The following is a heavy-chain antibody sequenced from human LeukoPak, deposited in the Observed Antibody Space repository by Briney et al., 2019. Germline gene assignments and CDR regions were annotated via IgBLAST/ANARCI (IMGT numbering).Heavy chain of an antibody. D-gene: IGHD1-26*01. V-gene: IGHV1-24*01. Sequence: ASLKVSCKVSGYSLKELSMHWVRLAPGKGLEWMGDFDPEDGETIYAKNFQGRVTVTEDTSTDTAYMELSSLRSEDTAVYYCAGDPMLSTTTCFCYWGQGTLVTVSS. CDR2: FDPEDGET. CDR3: AGDPMLSTTTCFCY. J-gene: IGHJ4*02. CDR1: GYSLKELS.